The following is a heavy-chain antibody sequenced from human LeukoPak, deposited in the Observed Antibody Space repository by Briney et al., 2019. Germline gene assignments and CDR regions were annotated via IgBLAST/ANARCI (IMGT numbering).Heavy chain of an antibody. Sequence: GGSLRLSCAASGFTFSSYAMHWVRQAPGKGLEWVAVISYDGSNKYYADSVKGRFTISRDNSKNTLYLQMNSLRAEDTAVYYCTTDGVHGDSIDYWGQGTLVTVSS. V-gene: IGHV3-30-3*01. CDR1: GFTFSSYA. J-gene: IGHJ4*02. CDR2: ISYDGSNK. D-gene: IGHD4-17*01. CDR3: TTDGVHGDSIDY.